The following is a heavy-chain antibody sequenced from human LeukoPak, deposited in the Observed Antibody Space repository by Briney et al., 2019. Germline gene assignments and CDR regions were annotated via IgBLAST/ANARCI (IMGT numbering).Heavy chain of an antibody. CDR2: IKQDGSER. V-gene: IGHV3-7*01. CDR1: GFTFSSYW. D-gene: IGHD2-15*01. Sequence: GGSLRLSCAASGFTFSSYWMSWVRQAPGKGLEWVANIKQDGSERYYVDSVKGRFTISRDNAKNSLYLQMNSLRAEDTAVFYCARLATPGFYFDSWGQGTLVTVPS. CDR3: ARLATPGFYFDS. J-gene: IGHJ4*02.